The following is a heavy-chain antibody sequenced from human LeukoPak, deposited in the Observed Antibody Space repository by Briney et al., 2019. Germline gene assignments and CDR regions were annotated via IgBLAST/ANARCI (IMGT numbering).Heavy chain of an antibody. J-gene: IGHJ4*02. V-gene: IGHV3-74*01. Sequence: PGGSLRLSCAASGFTFSSYWMHWVRQAPGKGLVWVSRINSDGSSISYADSVKGRFTISRDNAKNTLYLQMNSLRAEDTAVYYCAIRRYLAGFDYRGQGTLVTVSS. CDR1: GFTFSSYW. CDR3: AIRRYLAGFDY. CDR2: INSDGSSI. D-gene: IGHD3-16*02.